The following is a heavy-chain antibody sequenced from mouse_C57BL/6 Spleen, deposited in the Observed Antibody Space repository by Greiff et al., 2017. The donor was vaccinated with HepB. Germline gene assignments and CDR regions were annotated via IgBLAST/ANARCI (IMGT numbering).Heavy chain of an antibody. J-gene: IGHJ3*01. D-gene: IGHD2-5*01. CDR1: GFNIKDDY. V-gene: IGHV14-4*01. CDR2: IDPENGDT. Sequence: EVQLLQSGAELVRPGASVKLSCTASGFNIKDDYMHWVKQRPEQGLEWIGWIDPENGDTEYASKFQGKATITADTSSNTAYLQLSSLTSEDTAVYYCTTRGSNYKDWFAYWGQGTLVTVSA. CDR3: TTRGSNYKDWFAY.